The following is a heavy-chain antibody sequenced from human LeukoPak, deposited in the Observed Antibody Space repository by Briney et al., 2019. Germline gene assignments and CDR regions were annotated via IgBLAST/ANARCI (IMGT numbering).Heavy chain of an antibody. CDR1: GFTFSSYS. Sequence: GGSLRLSCAASGFTFSSYSMNWVRQTPGKGLEWVSYISSSSGTIYYVDSVKGRFTISRDNAKNSLYLQMNSLRAEDTAVYYCANLWWLRSPGFDYWGQGTLVTVSS. V-gene: IGHV3-48*04. CDR3: ANLWWLRSPGFDY. J-gene: IGHJ4*02. D-gene: IGHD5-12*01. CDR2: ISSSSGTI.